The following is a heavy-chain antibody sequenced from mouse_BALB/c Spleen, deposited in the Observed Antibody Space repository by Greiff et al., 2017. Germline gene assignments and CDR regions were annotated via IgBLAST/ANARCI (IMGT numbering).Heavy chain of an antibody. CDR1: GYTFTNYW. CDR2: IYPGGGYT. V-gene: IGHV1-63*02. J-gene: IGHJ4*01. D-gene: IGHD2-10*02. CDR3: ARKAYGNFHYYAMDY. Sequence: VQLQQSGAELVKPGASVKLSCKAAGYTFTNYWIGWVKQRPGHGLEWIGDIYPGGGYTNYNEKFKGKATLTADTSSSTAYMQLSSLTSEDSAIYYCARKAYGNFHYYAMDYWGQGTSVTVSS.